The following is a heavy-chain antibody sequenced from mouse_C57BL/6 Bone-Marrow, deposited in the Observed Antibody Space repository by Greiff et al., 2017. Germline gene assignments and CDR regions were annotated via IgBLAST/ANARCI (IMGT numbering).Heavy chain of an antibody. J-gene: IGHJ2*01. Sequence: EVTLVESGGGLVKPGGSLKLSCAASGFTFRDYGMHWVRQAPETGLEWVSYISSGSSTIYYADTVKGRFTISRDNAKNTLFLQMTSLRSEDTAMYYCARRLLLFDYWGQGTTLTVSS. V-gene: IGHV5-17*01. CDR3: ARRLLLFDY. CDR2: ISSGSSTI. CDR1: GFTFRDYG. D-gene: IGHD2-3*01.